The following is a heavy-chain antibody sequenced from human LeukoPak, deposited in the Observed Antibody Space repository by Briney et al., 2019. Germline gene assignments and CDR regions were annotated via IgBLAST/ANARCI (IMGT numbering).Heavy chain of an antibody. Sequence: SETLSLTCAVYGGSFSGYYWSWLRQPPGRGLEWIGEINHSGSTNYNPSLKSRVTISVDTSKNQFSLKLSSVTAADTAVYYCARTTSDESWFDPWGQGTLVTVSS. V-gene: IGHV4-34*01. CDR2: INHSGST. CDR1: GGSFSGYY. D-gene: IGHD1-14*01. CDR3: ARTTSDESWFDP. J-gene: IGHJ5*02.